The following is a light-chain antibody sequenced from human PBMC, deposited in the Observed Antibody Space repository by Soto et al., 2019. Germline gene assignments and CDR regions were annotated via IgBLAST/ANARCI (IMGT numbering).Light chain of an antibody. V-gene: IGLV1-36*01. CDR2: YDD. CDR1: SSNIGNNA. Sequence: QSVLTQPPSVSEAPRQRVTISCSGSSSNIGNNAVNWYQQLPGKAPKLLIYYDDLLPSGVSDRFSGSKSGTSASLAISGLQSEDAADYYCAAWDDSLNGVLFGGGTKLTGL. J-gene: IGLJ2*01. CDR3: AAWDDSLNGVL.